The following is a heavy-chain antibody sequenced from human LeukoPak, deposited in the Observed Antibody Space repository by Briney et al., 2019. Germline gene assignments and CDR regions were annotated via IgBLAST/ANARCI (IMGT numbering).Heavy chain of an antibody. D-gene: IGHD2-15*01. J-gene: IGHJ5*02. CDR3: ARDEVAATWFDP. CDR1: GVSISSHY. CDR2: FYYSGST. Sequence: SDTLSLTCTVSGVSISSHYWSWIRQPPGKGLEWIGYFYYSGSTNYNPSLKSRVTISVDTSKNQFSLKLSSVTAADTAVYYCARDEVAATWFDPWGQGTLVTVSS. V-gene: IGHV4-59*11.